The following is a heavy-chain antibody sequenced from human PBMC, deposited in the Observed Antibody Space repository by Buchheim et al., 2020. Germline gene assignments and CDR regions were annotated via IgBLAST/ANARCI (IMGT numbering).Heavy chain of an antibody. CDR2: INPSGGST. J-gene: IGHJ4*02. D-gene: IGHD6-25*01. CDR3: ARNVNSGFDY. Sequence: QVQLVQSGAEVKAPGASVRFSCKASGYTFTTYYIHWVRQAPGQGLEWMGFINPSGGSTSYARKFQGRITMTRDTSTSTVYTDLSSLKSEDTAVYYCARNVNSGFDYWGQGTL. V-gene: IGHV1-46*01. CDR1: GYTFTTYY.